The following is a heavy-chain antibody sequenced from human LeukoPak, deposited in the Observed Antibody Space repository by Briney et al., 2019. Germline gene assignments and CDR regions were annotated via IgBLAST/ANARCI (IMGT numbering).Heavy chain of an antibody. V-gene: IGHV4-59*01. J-gene: IGHJ5*02. Sequence: SETLSLTCTVPGGSISSYYWSWIPQPPPKRLHWLGYIYYSGSPHYNPSPKSRVTISVDTSKNQFSLKLSSVTAADTAVYYCARQLNYYDSSGYYSWFDPWGQGTLVTVSS. CDR2: IYYSGSP. CDR1: GGSISSYY. CDR3: ARQLNYYDSSGYYSWFDP. D-gene: IGHD3-22*01.